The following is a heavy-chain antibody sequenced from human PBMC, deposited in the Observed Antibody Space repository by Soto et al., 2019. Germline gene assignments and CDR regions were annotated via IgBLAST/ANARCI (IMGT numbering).Heavy chain of an antibody. V-gene: IGHV4-30-2*01. CDR2: TYHCGST. CDR3: VRVCYDSSGYYRNWFDP. Sequence: TLSLTCAVSGSSITRGVYSWSWIRQPPGKGLEWIGYTYHCGSTYYNPSLKSRVTISVDRPKNKFSLKLSSVTAADTAEYYCVRVCYDSSGYYRNWFDPWGQGTLVTVCS. D-gene: IGHD3-22*01. J-gene: IGHJ5*02. CDR1: GSSITRGVYS.